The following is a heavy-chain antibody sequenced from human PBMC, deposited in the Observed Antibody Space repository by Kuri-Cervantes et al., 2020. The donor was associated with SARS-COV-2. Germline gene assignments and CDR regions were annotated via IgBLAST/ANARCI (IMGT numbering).Heavy chain of an antibody. CDR1: GYSFTDYW. V-gene: IGHV5-51*01. CDR3: ARRGYEGYCSSTTCYPNFDS. Sequence: GGSLRLSCKASGYSFTDYWIGWWRQVPGQGLEWMGIIYPGDSDLRYSPSFHGQVTISADKSISTAYLQWTSLKASDTGIYFCARRGYEGYCSSTTCYPNFDSWGQGTLVTVSS. CDR2: IYPGDSDL. J-gene: IGHJ4*02. D-gene: IGHD2-2*01.